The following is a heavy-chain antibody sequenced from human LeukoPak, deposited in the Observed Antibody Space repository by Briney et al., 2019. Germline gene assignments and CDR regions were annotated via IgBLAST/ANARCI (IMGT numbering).Heavy chain of an antibody. V-gene: IGHV1-18*01. CDR3: ARETKAVADRLTSQPPYYFDY. CDR2: ISAYNGNT. Sequence: ASVTVSCKASGYTFTSYGISWVRQAPGQGLEWMGWISAYNGNTNYAQKLQGRVTMTTDTSTSTAYMELRSLRSDDTAVYYCARETKAVADRLTSQPPYYFDYWGQGTLVTVSS. CDR1: GYTFTSYG. J-gene: IGHJ4*02. D-gene: IGHD6-19*01.